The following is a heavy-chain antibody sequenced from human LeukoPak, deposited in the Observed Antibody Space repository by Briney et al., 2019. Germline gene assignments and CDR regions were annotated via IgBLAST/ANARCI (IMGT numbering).Heavy chain of an antibody. V-gene: IGHV4-4*07. J-gene: IGHJ4*02. Sequence: SETLSLTCTVSGGSISSYYWSWIRQPAGKGLEWIGRIYTSGSTNYNPSLKSRVTMSVDTSKNQFSLKLSSVTAADTAVYYCARELAAAGSRSFDYWGQGTLVTVSS. CDR2: IYTSGST. CDR1: GGSISSYY. D-gene: IGHD6-13*01. CDR3: ARELAAAGSRSFDY.